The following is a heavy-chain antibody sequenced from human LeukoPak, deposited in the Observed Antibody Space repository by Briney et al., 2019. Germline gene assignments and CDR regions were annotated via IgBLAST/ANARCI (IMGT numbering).Heavy chain of an antibody. CDR3: VKDRRNPYRPEGPFDP. CDR2: INWNSAST. V-gene: IGHV3-9*01. CDR1: GFTFEDYA. J-gene: IGHJ5*02. Sequence: GGSLRLSCAASGFTFEDYATHWVRQAPGKGLEWVSGINWNSASTGYADSVKGRFTISGDNVMNSLYLQMNSLRPEDTALYYCVKDRRNPYRPEGPFDPWGQGTLVTVSS. D-gene: IGHD1-14*01.